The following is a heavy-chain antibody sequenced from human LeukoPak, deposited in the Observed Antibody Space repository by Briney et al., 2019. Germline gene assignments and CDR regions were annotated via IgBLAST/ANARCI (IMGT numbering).Heavy chain of an antibody. CDR2: ISHGGAAHDSMAT. V-gene: IGHV4-38-2*02. Sequence: SETLSLTCSVSGNSISRGYYCGWIRQPPGKGLEWIGSISHGGAAHDSMATFYNPSLKSRVTMSVDTSKNQFSLRLTSVTAADTALYFCANRVLRSGTGAFDIWGLGTMVVVSS. D-gene: IGHD1-1*01. CDR1: GNSISRGYY. CDR3: ANRVLRSGTGAFDI. J-gene: IGHJ3*02.